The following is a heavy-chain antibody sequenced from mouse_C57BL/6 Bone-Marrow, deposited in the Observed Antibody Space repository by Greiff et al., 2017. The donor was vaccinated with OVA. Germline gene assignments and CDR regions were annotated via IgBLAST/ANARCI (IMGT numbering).Heavy chain of an antibody. Sequence: VQLQQSGAELVRPGASVKLSCTASGFNIKDDYMHWVKQRPEQGLEWIGWIDPENGDTEYASKFQGKATITADTSSNTAYLQLSSLTSEDTAVCYCTPTGFFDYWGQGTTLTVSS. CDR2: IDPENGDT. J-gene: IGHJ2*01. CDR3: TPTGFFDY. V-gene: IGHV14-4*01. D-gene: IGHD4-1*02. CDR1: GFNIKDDY.